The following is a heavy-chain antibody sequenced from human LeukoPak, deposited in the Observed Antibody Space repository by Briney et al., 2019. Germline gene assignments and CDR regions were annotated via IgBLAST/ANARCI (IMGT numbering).Heavy chain of an antibody. D-gene: IGHD3-22*01. J-gene: IGHJ3*02. Sequence: SVKVSCKASGFTFTSSAMQWVRQARGQRLEWIGWIVVGSGNTNYAQKFQERVTITRDMSTSTAYMELSSLRSEDTAVYYCAAGYYHDSSGYRGAFDIWGQGTMVTVSS. CDR1: GFTFTSSA. CDR2: IVVGSGNT. V-gene: IGHV1-58*02. CDR3: AAGYYHDSSGYRGAFDI.